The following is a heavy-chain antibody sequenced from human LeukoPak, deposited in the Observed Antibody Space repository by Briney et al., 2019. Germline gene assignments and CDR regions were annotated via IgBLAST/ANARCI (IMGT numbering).Heavy chain of an antibody. CDR1: GFTFSNFA. V-gene: IGHV3-21*01. CDR2: ISGSSSYI. J-gene: IGHJ4*02. D-gene: IGHD3-22*01. Sequence: PGGSLRLSCAASGFTFSNFAMNWVRQAPGKGLEWVSSISGSSSYIYYADSPKGRFTVSRDNAKNSLYLQMDSLRAEDTAVYYCASYPLDYYDSSGYYNYFDYWGQGTLVTVSS. CDR3: ASYPLDYYDSSGYYNYFDY.